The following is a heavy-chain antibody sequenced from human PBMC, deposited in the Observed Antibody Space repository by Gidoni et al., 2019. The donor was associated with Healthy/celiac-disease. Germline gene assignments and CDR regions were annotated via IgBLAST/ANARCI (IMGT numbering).Heavy chain of an antibody. CDR2: IYYSGST. CDR1: GGSISSSSYY. J-gene: IGHJ4*02. CDR3: ARSNREYSSGWYLGY. V-gene: IGHV4-39*01. D-gene: IGHD6-19*01. Sequence: QLQLQESGPGLVKPSETLSLTCTVSGGSISSSSYYWGWIRHPPGKGLEWIGSIYYSGSTYYNPSLKSRVTISVDTSKNQFSLKLSSVTAADTAVYYCARSNREYSSGWYLGYWGQGTLVTVSS.